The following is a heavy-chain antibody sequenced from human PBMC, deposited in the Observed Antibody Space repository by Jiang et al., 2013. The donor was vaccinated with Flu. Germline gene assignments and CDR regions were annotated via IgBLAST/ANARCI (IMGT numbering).Heavy chain of an antibody. V-gene: IGHV3-30*18. CDR2: ISYDGSNK. CDR3: AKAGIAVAGAAWFDP. D-gene: IGHD6-19*01. J-gene: IGHJ5*02. CDR1: GFTFSSYG. Sequence: SLRLSCAASGFTFSSYGMHWVRQAPGKGLEWVAVISYDGSNKYYADSVKGRFTISRDNSKNTLYLQMNSLRAEDTAVYYCAKAGIAVAGAAWFDPWGQGTLVTVSS.